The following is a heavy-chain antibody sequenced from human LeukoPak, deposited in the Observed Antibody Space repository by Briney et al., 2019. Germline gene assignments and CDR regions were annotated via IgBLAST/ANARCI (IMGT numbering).Heavy chain of an antibody. Sequence: GRSLRLSCAASGFKFSNFGMHWVRQAPGKGLEWVAVIWCDGSNKYYADSVKGRFTISRDNSKNTKNTLYLQMNSLPADDTAVYYCARDRENSYFDYWGQGTQVSVSS. D-gene: IGHD4-23*01. J-gene: IGHJ4*02. CDR1: GFKFSNFG. CDR3: ARDRENSYFDY. CDR2: IWCDGSNK. V-gene: IGHV3-33*01.